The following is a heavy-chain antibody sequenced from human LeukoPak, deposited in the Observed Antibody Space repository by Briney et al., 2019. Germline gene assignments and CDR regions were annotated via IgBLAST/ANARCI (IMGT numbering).Heavy chain of an antibody. CDR3: ARSRTTVNKDALDY. D-gene: IGHD4-17*01. CDR1: GFTFSTYS. Sequence: GGSLRLSCAASGFTFSTYSMNWVRQAPGNGLEWVSSISSYSNYINYADSVKGRFTISRDNAKNSLYLQMNSLRAEDTAVYYCARSRTTVNKDALDYWGQGTLVTVSS. J-gene: IGHJ4*02. V-gene: IGHV3-21*01. CDR2: ISSYSNYI.